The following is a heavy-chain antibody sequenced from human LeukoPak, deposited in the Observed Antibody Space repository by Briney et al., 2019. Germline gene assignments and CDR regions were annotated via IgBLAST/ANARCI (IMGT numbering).Heavy chain of an antibody. D-gene: IGHD2-2*01. CDR3: AKKTSYHFDY. V-gene: IGHV3-23*01. J-gene: IGHJ4*02. Sequence: SGGSLRLSCAASGFFFSNYAMSWVRQAPGKGLEWVSGISDSGSSTYYADSVKGRFTISRGNFKNTLFLQMSSLRAEDTAIYYCAKKTSYHFDYWGQGTLVTVSS. CDR1: GFFFSNYA. CDR2: ISDSGSST.